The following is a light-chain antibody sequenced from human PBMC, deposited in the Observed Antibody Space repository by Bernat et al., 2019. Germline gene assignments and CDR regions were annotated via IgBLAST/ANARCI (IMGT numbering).Light chain of an antibody. CDR2: GAS. CDR1: QSVSTN. CDR3: HQYNDWPL. J-gene: IGKJ5*01. Sequence: EIVMTQSPGILSVSPGDTVTLSCRVSQSVSTNLAWYQQKSGHPPRLLIYGASTRATGIPARFSGSGSETDFTLTISSLQSEDFAVYFCHQYNDWPLFGQGTRLEIK. V-gene: IGKV3-15*01.